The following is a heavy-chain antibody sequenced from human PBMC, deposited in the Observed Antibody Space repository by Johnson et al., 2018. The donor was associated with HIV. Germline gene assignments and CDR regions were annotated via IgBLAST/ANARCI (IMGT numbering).Heavy chain of an antibody. J-gene: IGHJ3*02. V-gene: IGHV3-9*01. Sequence: VQLVESGGGLVQPGRSLRLSCAASGFSFDDYAMHWVRQAPGKGLEWVSGIRWNRGNIGYEESVTGRFTISRDNDRYSLYLQMNSLRAEDTALYYCAKARVRYSSDVDALDIWGQGTMVTVSS. CDR3: AKARVRYSSDVDALDI. CDR1: GFSFDDYA. D-gene: IGHD6-19*01. CDR2: IRWNRGNI.